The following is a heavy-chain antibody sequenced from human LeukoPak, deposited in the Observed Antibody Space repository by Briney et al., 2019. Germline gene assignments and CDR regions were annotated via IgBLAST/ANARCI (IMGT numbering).Heavy chain of an antibody. V-gene: IGHV3-21*01. J-gene: IGHJ5*02. Sequence: GSLRLSCAASGFTFSSYSMNWVRQAPGKGLEWVSSISSSSSYIYYADSVKGRFTISRDNAKNSLYLQMNSLRAEDTAVYYCARDRRGPRPYNWNNWFDPWGQGTLVTVSS. CDR3: ARDRRGPRPYNWNNWFDP. D-gene: IGHD1-20*01. CDR1: GFTFSSYS. CDR2: ISSSSSYI.